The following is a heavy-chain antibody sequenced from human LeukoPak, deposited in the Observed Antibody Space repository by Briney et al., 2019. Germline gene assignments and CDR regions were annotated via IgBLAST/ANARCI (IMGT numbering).Heavy chain of an antibody. D-gene: IGHD5-12*01. CDR1: GFTFGSYA. Sequence: PGGSLRLSCAASGFTFGSYAMSWVRQAPGKGLEWVSGISGSGASTYYADSVKGRFTISRDNSKNTLYLQMNSLRAEDTAVYYCAKSFGGYDCWGQGTLVTVSS. CDR3: AKSFGGYDC. CDR2: ISGSGAST. V-gene: IGHV3-23*01. J-gene: IGHJ4*02.